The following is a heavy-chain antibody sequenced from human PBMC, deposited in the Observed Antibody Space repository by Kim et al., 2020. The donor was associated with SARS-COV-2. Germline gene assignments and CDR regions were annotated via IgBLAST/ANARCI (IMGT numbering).Heavy chain of an antibody. D-gene: IGHD3-3*01. J-gene: IGHJ4*02. CDR1: GFTFSSYA. CDR2: ISGSGGST. V-gene: IGHV3-23*01. CDR3: AKERRITIFGLVKPFDY. Sequence: GGSLRLSCAASGFTFSSYAMSWVRQAPGKGLEWVSAISGSGGSTYYADSVKGRFTISRDNSKNTLYLQMNSLRAEDTAVYYCAKERRITIFGLVKPFDYWGQGTLVTVSS.